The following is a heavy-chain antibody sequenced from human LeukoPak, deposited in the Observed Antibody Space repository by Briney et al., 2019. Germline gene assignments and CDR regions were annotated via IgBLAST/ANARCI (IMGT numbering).Heavy chain of an antibody. CDR2: IYIGGST. D-gene: IGHD3-3*01. Sequence: GGSLRLSCAASGFTVSTEYMSWVRQAPGKGLEWVSIIYIGGSTYYADSVKGRFTISRDNSKNTLYLQMNSLRAEDTAVYYCVSGTIFGVAITDYWGQGTLVTVS. J-gene: IGHJ4*02. CDR1: GFTVSTEY. CDR3: VSGTIFGVAITDY. V-gene: IGHV3-53*01.